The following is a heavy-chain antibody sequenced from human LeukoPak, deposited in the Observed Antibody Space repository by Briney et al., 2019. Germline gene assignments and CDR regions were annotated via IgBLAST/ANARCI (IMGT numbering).Heavy chain of an antibody. CDR2: ISYDGSNK. Sequence: GGSLRLSCAASGFTFSSYAMHWVRQAPGKGLEWVAVISYDGSNKYYADSVKGRFTISRDNSKNTLYLQMNSLRAEDTAVYYCARVSGYSYGIHFDYWGQGTLVTVSP. CDR1: GFTFSSYA. CDR3: ARVSGYSYGIHFDY. D-gene: IGHD5-18*01. V-gene: IGHV3-30*04. J-gene: IGHJ4*02.